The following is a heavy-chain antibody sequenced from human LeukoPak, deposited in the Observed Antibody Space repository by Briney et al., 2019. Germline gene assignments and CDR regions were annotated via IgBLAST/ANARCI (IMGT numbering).Heavy chain of an antibody. D-gene: IGHD3-3*01. CDR3: ARVISSITIFGVVIQDAFDI. Sequence: GGSLRLSCAASGFTFSDYYMSWIRQAPGKELEWVSYISSSGSTIYYADSVKGRFTISRDNAKNSLYLQMNSLRAEDTAVYYCARVISSITIFGVVIQDAFDIWGQGTMVTVSS. V-gene: IGHV3-11*01. J-gene: IGHJ3*02. CDR2: ISSSGSTI. CDR1: GFTFSDYY.